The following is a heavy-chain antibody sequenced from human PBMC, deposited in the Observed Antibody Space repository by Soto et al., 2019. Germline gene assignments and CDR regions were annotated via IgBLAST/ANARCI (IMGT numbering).Heavy chain of an antibody. CDR3: VRSSQSTLTTIDY. V-gene: IGHV4-31*01. Sequence: TLSLTCTVSGGSISSGGYYWSWIRQHPGKGLEWIGYIYYSGSTYYNPSLKSLVTISVDTSKNQFSLKLSSVTAGDTAVYYCVRSSQSTLTTIDYWGKGTLVTLSS. J-gene: IGHJ4*02. CDR2: IYYSGST. D-gene: IGHD4-17*01. CDR1: GGSISSGGYY.